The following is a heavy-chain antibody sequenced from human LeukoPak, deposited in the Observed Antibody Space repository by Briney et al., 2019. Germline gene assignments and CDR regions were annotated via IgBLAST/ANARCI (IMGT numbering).Heavy chain of an antibody. Sequence: SETLSLTCTVSGGSISSYYWSWIHQPPGKGLEWMGYIYYSGSTNYNTSLKSRVTISVDTSKNQFSLKLSSVTAADAAVYYCARSRGERWLQFDAFDIWGQGTMVTVSS. D-gene: IGHD5-24*01. CDR2: IYYSGST. V-gene: IGHV4-59*01. J-gene: IGHJ3*02. CDR1: GGSISSYY. CDR3: ARSRGERWLQFDAFDI.